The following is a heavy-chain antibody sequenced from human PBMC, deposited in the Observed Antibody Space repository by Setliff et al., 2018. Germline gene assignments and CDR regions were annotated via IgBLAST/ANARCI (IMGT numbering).Heavy chain of an antibody. CDR3: ARHEFVGGYYGSVTYRYFDY. CDR2: IYYSGTA. V-gene: IGHV4-39*01. D-gene: IGHD3-10*01. CDR1: GGSISSSSYQ. J-gene: IGHJ4*02. Sequence: SETLSLTCTVSGGSISSSSYQWGWVRQAPGKGLEWIGSIYYSGTAYYNPSLKSRVTISVDTSKTQFSLQVTSLTATDTAVYYCARHEFVGGYYGSVTYRYFDYWGQGILVTVSS.